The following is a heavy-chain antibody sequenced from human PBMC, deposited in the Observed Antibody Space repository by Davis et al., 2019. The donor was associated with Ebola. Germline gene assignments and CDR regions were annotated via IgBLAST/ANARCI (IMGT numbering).Heavy chain of an antibody. CDR3: ARGTGTGYNSGWYVY. CDR1: GYTFTTYY. Sequence: AASVKVSCKASGYTFTTYYMHWVRQAPGQGLEWMGVINTFGGTTTYAQKLQDRVTMTRDTSTSTVYMELSSLRSEDTAMYYCARGTGTGYNSGWYVYWGQGTLVTVSP. D-gene: IGHD6-19*01. J-gene: IGHJ4*02. V-gene: IGHV1-46*04. CDR2: INTFGGTT.